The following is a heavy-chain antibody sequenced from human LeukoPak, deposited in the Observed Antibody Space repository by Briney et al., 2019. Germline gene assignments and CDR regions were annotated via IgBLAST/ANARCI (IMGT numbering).Heavy chain of an antibody. CDR3: AIQVWNTARLIDS. D-gene: IGHD5-18*01. J-gene: IGHJ5*01. CDR2: IYPGDSDT. CDR1: GYSFTSYW. V-gene: IGHV5-51*01. Sequence: GESLKISCKGSGYSFTSYWIAWVRQMPGKGLEWMGIIYPGDSDTRYSPSFQGQVTMSADKSINTAYLQWSTLKISDTAMYYCAIQVWNTARLIDSWGQGTLVTVSS.